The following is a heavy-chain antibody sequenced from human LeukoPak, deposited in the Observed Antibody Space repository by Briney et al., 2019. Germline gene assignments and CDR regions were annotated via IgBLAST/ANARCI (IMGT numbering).Heavy chain of an antibody. D-gene: IGHD5-12*01. CDR1: GFTFSSYW. Sequence: GGSLRLSCAASGFTFSSYWMSWVRQAPGKGLEWVANIKQDGSEKYYVDSVKGRFTISRDNAKNSLYLQMNSLKTEDTAVYYCTTCPRRGYSGYDQIEEAGYWGQGTLVTVSS. CDR2: IKQDGSEK. J-gene: IGHJ4*02. CDR3: TTCPRRGYSGYDQIEEAGY. V-gene: IGHV3-7*03.